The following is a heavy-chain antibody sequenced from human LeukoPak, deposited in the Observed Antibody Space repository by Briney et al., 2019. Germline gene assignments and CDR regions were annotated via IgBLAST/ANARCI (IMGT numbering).Heavy chain of an antibody. CDR1: GFTFSSYEMN. CDR3: ARGGPMTTSY. Sequence: LRLSCAASGFTFSSYEMNWVRQPPGKGLEWIGNIYYSGSTYYNPSLKSRLTISVDTSKNQFSLKLTSVTAADTAVYYCARGGPMTTSYWGQGTLVTVSS. CDR2: IYYSGST. J-gene: IGHJ4*02. D-gene: IGHD4-17*01. V-gene: IGHV4-30-4*08.